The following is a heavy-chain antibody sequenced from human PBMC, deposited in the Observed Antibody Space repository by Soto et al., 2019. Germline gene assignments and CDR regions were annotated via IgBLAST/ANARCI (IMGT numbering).Heavy chain of an antibody. V-gene: IGHV3-7*04. Sequence: EVQLVESGGGWVQPGGSLRLSCVVSGFTFGRHWMSWVRQAPGKGLEWVANITEDGSEKNTVDSLKGRVTISRDNARNSVYLQMCSLRAEYTAVYSCARVENSFGGMDVWGQGTTVIV. J-gene: IGHJ6*02. CDR3: ARVENSFGGMDV. D-gene: IGHD2-21*01. CDR2: ITEDGSEK. CDR1: GFTFGRHW.